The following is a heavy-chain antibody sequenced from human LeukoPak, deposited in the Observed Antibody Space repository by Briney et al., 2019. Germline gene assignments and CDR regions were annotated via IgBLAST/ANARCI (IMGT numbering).Heavy chain of an antibody. CDR3: ARVLNIVVERYYYYGMDV. CDR2: IWYDGSNK. J-gene: IGHJ6*02. D-gene: IGHD2-2*01. CDR1: GFTFSSYG. Sequence: GGSLRLSCAASGFTFSSYGMHWVRQAPGKGLEWVAVIWYDGSNKYYADSVKGRFTISRDNSKNTLYLQMNSLRAEDTAVYYCARVLNIVVERYYYYGMDVWGQGTTVTVSS. V-gene: IGHV3-33*01.